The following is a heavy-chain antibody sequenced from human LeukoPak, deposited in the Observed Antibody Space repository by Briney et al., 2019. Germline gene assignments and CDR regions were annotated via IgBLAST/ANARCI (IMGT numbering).Heavy chain of an antibody. V-gene: IGHV1-46*01. CDR3: ARVSLIAAARVPPFNY. Sequence: ASVKVSCKASGYTFISYYMHWVRQAPGQGLEWMGIINPSGGSTSYAQKFQGRVTMTRDMSTSTVYMELSSLRSEDTAVYYCARVSLIAAARVPPFNYWGQGTLVTVSS. J-gene: IGHJ4*02. CDR1: GYTFISYY. D-gene: IGHD6-13*01. CDR2: INPSGGST.